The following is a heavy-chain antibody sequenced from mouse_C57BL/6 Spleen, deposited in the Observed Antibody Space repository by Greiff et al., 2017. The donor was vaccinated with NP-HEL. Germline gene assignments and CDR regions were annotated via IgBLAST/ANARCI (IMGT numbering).Heavy chain of an antibody. V-gene: IGHV1-80*01. CDR2: IYPGDGDT. Sequence: VQLQQSGAELVKPGASVKISCKASGYAFSSYWMNWVKQRPGKGLEWIGQIYPGDGDTNYNGKFKGQATRTADKSSSTAYMQLSSLTSEDSAVYFCARYYGSSRWFAYWGQGTLVTVSA. D-gene: IGHD1-1*01. J-gene: IGHJ3*01. CDR1: GYAFSSYW. CDR3: ARYYGSSRWFAY.